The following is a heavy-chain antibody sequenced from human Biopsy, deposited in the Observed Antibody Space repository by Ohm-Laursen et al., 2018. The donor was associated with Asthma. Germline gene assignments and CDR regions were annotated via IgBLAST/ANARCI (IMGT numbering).Heavy chain of an antibody. CDR1: GFAVSRDY. J-gene: IGHJ4*02. V-gene: IGHV3-53*01. CDR2: IYSGGTS. CDR3: ARGDSSNWSHYYFDY. D-gene: IGHD3-22*01. Sequence: GSLRLSCAASGFAVSRDYMFWVRQAPGKGLEWVSVIYSGGTSRTADSVRGRFTTSRDYSKNTLYLQMHSLRAEDTAVYYCARGDSSNWSHYYFDYWGQGTLVTVSS.